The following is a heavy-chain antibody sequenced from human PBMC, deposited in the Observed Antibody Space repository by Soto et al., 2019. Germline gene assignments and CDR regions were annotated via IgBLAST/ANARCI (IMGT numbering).Heavy chain of an antibody. CDR1: GGSISTYY. Sequence: SETLSLTCTVSGGSISTYYWSWIRQPPGKGLEWIGYIHYSGSTNYNPSLKSRVTISVDTSKNQFSLKLSPVTAADTAVYYCARGFSSWYPSDAFDIWGQGTMATVSS. CDR2: IHYSGST. V-gene: IGHV4-59*12. D-gene: IGHD6-13*01. CDR3: ARGFSSWYPSDAFDI. J-gene: IGHJ3*02.